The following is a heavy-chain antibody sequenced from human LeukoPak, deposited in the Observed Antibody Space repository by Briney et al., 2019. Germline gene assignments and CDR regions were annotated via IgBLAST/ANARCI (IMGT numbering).Heavy chain of an antibody. D-gene: IGHD2-2*01. J-gene: IGHJ4*02. CDR1: GLTFSDYY. Sequence: GGSLRLSCAASGLTFSDYYMSWIRQAPGKGLEWVSYISSSGSTIYYADSVKGRFTISRDNAKNSLYLQMNSLRAEDTAVYYCATRYCSSTSCYFDYWGQGTLVTVSS. CDR2: ISSSGSTI. V-gene: IGHV3-11*01. CDR3: ATRYCSSTSCYFDY.